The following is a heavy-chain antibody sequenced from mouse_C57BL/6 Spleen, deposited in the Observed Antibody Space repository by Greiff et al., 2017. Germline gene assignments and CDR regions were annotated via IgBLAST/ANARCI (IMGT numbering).Heavy chain of an antibody. CDR2: ISSGGDYI. J-gene: IGHJ2*01. CDR1: GFTFSSYA. D-gene: IGHD4-1*01. Sequence: EVKLVESGEGLVKPGGSLKLSCAASGFTFSSYAMSWVRQTPEKRLEWVAYISSGGDYIYYADTVKGRFTISRDNARNTLYLQMSSLKSEDTAMYYCTREKLGRGYFDYWGQGTTLTVSS. CDR3: TREKLGRGYFDY. V-gene: IGHV5-9-1*02.